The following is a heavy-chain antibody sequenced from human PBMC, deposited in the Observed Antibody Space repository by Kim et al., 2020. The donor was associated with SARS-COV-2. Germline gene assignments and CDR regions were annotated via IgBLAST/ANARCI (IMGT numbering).Heavy chain of an antibody. CDR3: ARKDYGGNSGAFDI. D-gene: IGHD2-21*02. J-gene: IGHJ3*02. V-gene: IGHV5-51*01. Sequence: PSVQGQVTISADKAISTAYLQWSSLKASDTAMYYCARKDYGGNSGAFDIWGQGTMVTVSS.